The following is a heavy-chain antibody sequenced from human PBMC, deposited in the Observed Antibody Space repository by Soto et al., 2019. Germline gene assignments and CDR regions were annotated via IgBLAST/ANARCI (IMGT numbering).Heavy chain of an antibody. V-gene: IGHV3-30-3*01. J-gene: IGHJ5*02. Sequence: PGGSLRLSCAASGFTFSSYAMHWVRQAPGKGLEWVAVISYDGSNKYYADSVKGRFTISRDNSKNTLYLQMNSLRAEDTAVYYCERVGRGISWGQGTLVTVSS. CDR3: ERVGRGIS. D-gene: IGHD3-16*01. CDR2: ISYDGSNK. CDR1: GFTFSSYA.